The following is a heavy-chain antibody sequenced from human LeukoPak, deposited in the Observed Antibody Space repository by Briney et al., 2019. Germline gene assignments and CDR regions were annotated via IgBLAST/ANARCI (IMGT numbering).Heavy chain of an antibody. V-gene: IGHV5-51*01. D-gene: IGHD3-16*02. CDR3: TRHQMLSWFDP. CDR2: IYPDDSDT. J-gene: IGHJ5*02. CDR1: GYTFTSYW. Sequence: GESLKISCKGSGYTFTSYWIGWVRQMPGKGLEWMGIIYPDDSDTRYTPSFRGQVTMSVDTSINTAYLQWSSLKASHTAMYFCTRHQMLSWFDPWGQGTQVTVSS.